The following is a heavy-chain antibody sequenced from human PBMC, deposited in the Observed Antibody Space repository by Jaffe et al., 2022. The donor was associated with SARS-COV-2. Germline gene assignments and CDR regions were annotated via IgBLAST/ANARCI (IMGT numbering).Heavy chain of an antibody. CDR1: GFTFSSHG. J-gene: IGHJ4*02. V-gene: IGHV3-23*04. D-gene: IGHD2-21*02. CDR2: ISGSDGST. Sequence: EVQLVESGGSLIQPGGSLRLSCAASGFTFSSHGMSWVRQAPGKGLEWVSSISGSDGSTDYADSVRGRFTISRDNSKNTLYLQMDSLRAEDTALYYCAKGDCGGNCYLTDYWGQGTLVTVSS. CDR3: AKGDCGGNCYLTDY.